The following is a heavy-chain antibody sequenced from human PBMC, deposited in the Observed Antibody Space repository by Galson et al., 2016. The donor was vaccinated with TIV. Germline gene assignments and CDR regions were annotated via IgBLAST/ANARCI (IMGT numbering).Heavy chain of an antibody. CDR3: AKDRQWIPSSLDY. CDR2: IGGTGGST. D-gene: IGHD5-18*01. Sequence: SLRLSCAASGFRFNSYAMNWVRQAPGKGLEWVSSIGGTGGSTYYADSVKGRFTISRDSYKDTVHLQMNSLRAEDTAIYFCAKDRQWIPSSLDYWGQGILVTVSS. CDR1: GFRFNSYA. V-gene: IGHV3-23*01. J-gene: IGHJ4*02.